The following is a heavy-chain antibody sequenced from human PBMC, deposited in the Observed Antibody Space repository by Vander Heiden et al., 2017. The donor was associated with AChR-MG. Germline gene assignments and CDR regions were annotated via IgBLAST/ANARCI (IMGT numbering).Heavy chain of an antibody. CDR1: GSSFTDYR. J-gene: IGHJ6*02. D-gene: IGHD6-13*01. V-gene: IGHV5-10-1*03. CDR2: IDPSDSYT. CDR3: ARRVGAAAYYYFYGMDV. Sequence: EVQLVQSGTEVKKPGESLRISCTASGSSFTDYRISWVRQMPGKGLEWMGRIDPSDSYTNYSPSFQGHVTISVDTSISTAYLQWSSLKASDTAMYYCARRVGAAAYYYFYGMDVWGQGTTVTVSS.